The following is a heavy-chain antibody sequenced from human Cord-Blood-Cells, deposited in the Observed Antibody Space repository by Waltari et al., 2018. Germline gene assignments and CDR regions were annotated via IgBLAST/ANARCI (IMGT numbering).Heavy chain of an antibody. CDR1: GFPFRSYS. J-gene: IGHJ5*02. Sequence: EVQLVESGGGLVQPGGSLRLSCAASGFPFRSYSMNWVRQAPGKGLEWVSYISSSSSTIYYADSVKGRFTISRDNAKNSLYLQMNSLRDEDTAVYYCARDLRKVGMGWFDPWGQGTLVTVSS. CDR2: ISSSSSTI. D-gene: IGHD1-26*01. CDR3: ARDLRKVGMGWFDP. V-gene: IGHV3-48*02.